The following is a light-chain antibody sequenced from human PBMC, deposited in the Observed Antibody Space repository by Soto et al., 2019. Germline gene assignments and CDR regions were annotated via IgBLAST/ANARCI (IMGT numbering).Light chain of an antibody. V-gene: IGKV1-5*03. CDR1: QTISSW. Sequence: DIQMTQSPSTLSGSVGDRVTITCRASQTISSWLAWYQQKPGKAPKLLIYKASTLKSGVPSRFSGSGSGTDCSLTISSLQPDDFATYYCQHYNSYSEAFGKGTKVELK. J-gene: IGKJ1*01. CDR3: QHYNSYSEA. CDR2: KAS.